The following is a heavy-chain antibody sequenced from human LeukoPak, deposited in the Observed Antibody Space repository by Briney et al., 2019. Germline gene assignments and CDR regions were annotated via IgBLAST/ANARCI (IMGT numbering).Heavy chain of an antibody. CDR3: ARGGKGATVTYNFDL. J-gene: IGHJ4*02. CDR2: IYSGGGT. Sequence: GGSLRLSCAASGSTVSTNYMSWVRQAPGKGLEWVSVIYSGGGTYYADSVKGRFTISRDISKNTLYLQMNSLRAEDTAVFYCARGGKGATVTYNFDLWGQGTLVTVSS. D-gene: IGHD4-17*01. CDR1: GSTVSTNY. V-gene: IGHV3-66*01.